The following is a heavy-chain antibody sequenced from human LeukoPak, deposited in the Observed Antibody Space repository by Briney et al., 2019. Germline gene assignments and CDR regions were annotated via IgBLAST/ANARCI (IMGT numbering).Heavy chain of an antibody. Sequence: GESLKISCKGSGYSFTNYWIGWVRQMPGEGLEWMGIIYPGDSDTRYSPSFQGQVTISADKSISTAYLQWSSLKASDTAMYYCARGYCSSTSCRHFDYWGQGTLVTVSS. V-gene: IGHV5-51*01. J-gene: IGHJ4*02. CDR1: GYSFTNYW. D-gene: IGHD2-2*01. CDR3: ARGYCSSTSCRHFDY. CDR2: IYPGDSDT.